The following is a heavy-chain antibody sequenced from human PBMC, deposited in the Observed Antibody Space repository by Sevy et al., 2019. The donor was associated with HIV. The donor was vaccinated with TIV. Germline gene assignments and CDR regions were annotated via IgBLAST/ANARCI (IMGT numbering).Heavy chain of an antibody. CDR1: GDSVSSNNAA. J-gene: IGHJ6*02. D-gene: IGHD1-20*01. Sequence: QSQTLSLTCAISGDSVSSNNAAWNWIRQSPSRGLEWLGRTFYRSNWYNDYAVSLKGRITINPDTTKNQLSLQLTSVTPEDTAVYYCARDGLTYCAMDVWGQGTTVTVSS. CDR2: TFYRSNWYN. V-gene: IGHV6-1*01. CDR3: ARDGLTYCAMDV.